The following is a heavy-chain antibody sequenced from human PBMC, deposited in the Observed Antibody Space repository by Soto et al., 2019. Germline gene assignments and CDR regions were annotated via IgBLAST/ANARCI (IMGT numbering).Heavy chain of an antibody. J-gene: IGHJ6*02. CDR2: ISYDGSNK. V-gene: IGHV3-30*18. Sequence: PGGSLRLSCAAPGFTFSSYGMHWVRKAPGKGLEWVAVISYDGSNKYHADSVKGRFTISRDNSKSTLYLQMNNLRAEDTAVYYCAKESRYSASGSYRLYGMDVWGQGTTVTVSS. CDR1: GFTFSSYG. D-gene: IGHD3-10*01. CDR3: AKESRYSASGSYRLYGMDV.